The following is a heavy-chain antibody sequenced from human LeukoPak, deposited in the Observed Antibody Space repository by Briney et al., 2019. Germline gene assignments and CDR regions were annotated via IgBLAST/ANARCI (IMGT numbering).Heavy chain of an antibody. CDR1: GFTFGDYG. V-gene: IGHV3-20*04. CDR3: AREGEKTYYDFWTTYYIGY. J-gene: IGHJ4*02. Sequence: TGGSLRLSCAASGFTFGDYGMTWVRQAPGKGLEWVASINWNGGKTGYADSVKGRFTISRDNAKNSLYLQLNSLRAEDTALYYCAREGEKTYYDFWTTYYIGYWGQGTLVTVSS. D-gene: IGHD3-3*01. CDR2: INWNGGKT.